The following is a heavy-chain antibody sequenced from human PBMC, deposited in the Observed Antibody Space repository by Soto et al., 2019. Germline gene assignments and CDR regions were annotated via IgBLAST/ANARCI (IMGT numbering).Heavy chain of an antibody. CDR3: AREDYYGSRSLFGY. J-gene: IGHJ4*02. D-gene: IGHD3-10*01. V-gene: IGHV1-8*01. CDR2: MNPNSGNT. CDR1: GYTFTSYD. Sequence: GASVKVSCKASGYTFTSYDINWVRQATGQRLEWMGWMNPNSGNTGYAQKFQGRVTMTRNTSISTAYMELSSLRSEDTAVYYCAREDYYGSRSLFGYWGQGTLVTVSS.